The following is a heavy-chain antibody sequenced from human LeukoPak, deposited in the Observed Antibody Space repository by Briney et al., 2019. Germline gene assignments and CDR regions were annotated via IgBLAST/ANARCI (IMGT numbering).Heavy chain of an antibody. CDR1: GFTFSSYG. CDR2: IRYDGSNK. V-gene: IGHV3-30*02. CDR3: AKDQEGYSIRRSFFDY. J-gene: IGHJ4*02. Sequence: GGSLRLSCAASGFTFSSYGMHWVRQAPGKGLEWVAVIRYDGSNKYYADSVKGRFTISRDNSKNTLYLQMNSLRAEDTAVYYCAKDQEGYSIRRSFFDYWGQGTLVTVSS. D-gene: IGHD6-13*01.